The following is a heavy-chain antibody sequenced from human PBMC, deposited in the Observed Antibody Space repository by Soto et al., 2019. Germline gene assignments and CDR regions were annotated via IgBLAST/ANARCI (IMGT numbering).Heavy chain of an antibody. J-gene: IGHJ4*02. V-gene: IGHV3-23*01. CDR2: ISGGGGGT. D-gene: IGHD6-13*01. CDR3: AKYASSSWSLFDY. Sequence: EVHLLESGGGLVQPGGSLRLSCAASGFTFNNYAMSWVRQAPGKGLEWVSSISGGGGGTYYADSVSVKGRFTISRDNSKNTLYLQMNSLRAEDTALYYCAKYASSSWSLFDYWGQGTLVTVSS. CDR1: GFTFNNYA.